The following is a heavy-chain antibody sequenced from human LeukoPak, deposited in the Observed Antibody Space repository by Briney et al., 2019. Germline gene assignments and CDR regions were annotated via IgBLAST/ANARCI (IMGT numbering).Heavy chain of an antibody. V-gene: IGHV3-72*01. J-gene: IGHJ4*02. CDR1: GFTFSDHC. D-gene: IGHD4-17*01. Sequence: SGESLRLSCAASGFTFSDHCMDWVRQAPGRGLEWVGRTRYKATSYITEHAASVKGRFTISRDDSKNSLYLQINSLKTEDTAVYYCARGRVTTLYYFDYWGQGNLVTVSS. CDR3: ARGRVTTLYYFDY. CDR2: TRYKATSYIT.